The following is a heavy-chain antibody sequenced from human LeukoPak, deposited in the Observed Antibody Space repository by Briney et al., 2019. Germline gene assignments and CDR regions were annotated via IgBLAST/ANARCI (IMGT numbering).Heavy chain of an antibody. D-gene: IGHD5-24*01. CDR1: GDSVSTNNAG. J-gene: IGHJ4*02. CDR3: SRGWLQQGFDY. Sequence: SQTLSLTCAISGDSVSTNNAGWSWSRQSASGGLGLRGRKYYGSTWYNESAVSVKSRITLNPDTSQNQFSLQLNSVTPEDTPVYYCSRGWLQQGFDYWGQGTLVTVSS. CDR2: KYYGSTWYN. V-gene: IGHV6-1*01.